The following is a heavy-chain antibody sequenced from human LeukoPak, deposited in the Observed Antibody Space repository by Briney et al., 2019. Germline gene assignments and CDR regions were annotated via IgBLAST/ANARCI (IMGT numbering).Heavy chain of an antibody. V-gene: IGHV1-24*01. J-gene: IGHJ4*02. D-gene: IGHD6-19*01. CDR3: AAIRAVAKFFDY. CDR2: FDPEDDET. CDR1: GYTLTELS. Sequence: GASVKVSCKVSGYTLTELSIHWVRQAPGKGLEWMGGFDPEDDETIYAQKFQGRVTMTEDTSTDTAYMELSSLRSEDTAVYYCAAIRAVAKFFDYWGQGTLVTVSS.